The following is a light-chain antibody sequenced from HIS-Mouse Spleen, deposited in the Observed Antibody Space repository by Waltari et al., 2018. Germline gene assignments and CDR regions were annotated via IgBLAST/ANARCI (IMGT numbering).Light chain of an antibody. CDR2: DNN. Sequence: QSVLTQPPSVSAAPGQKVTIPCSGSSSNIGNNYVSWYQQLPGTAPKLLIYDNNKRRAGIPDRFSGSKSGTSATLGSTGLQTGDEADYYCGTWDSSLSAGVFGGGTKLTVL. V-gene: IGLV1-51*01. CDR1: SSNIGNNY. CDR3: GTWDSSLSAGV. J-gene: IGLJ3*02.